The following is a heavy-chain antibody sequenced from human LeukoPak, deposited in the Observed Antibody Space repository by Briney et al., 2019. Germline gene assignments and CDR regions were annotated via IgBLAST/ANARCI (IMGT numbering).Heavy chain of an antibody. V-gene: IGHV3-48*01. Sequence: PGGSLRLSCAASGFTFSSYSMNWVRQAPGKGLEWVSYISSSSSTIYYADSVKGRFTISRDNSKNTLYLQMNSLRAEDTAVYYCAKVYVAAAGIGISHPPARGYYGMDVWGQGTTVTVSS. J-gene: IGHJ6*02. CDR3: AKVYVAAAGIGISHPPARGYYGMDV. D-gene: IGHD6-13*01. CDR2: ISSSSSTI. CDR1: GFTFSSYS.